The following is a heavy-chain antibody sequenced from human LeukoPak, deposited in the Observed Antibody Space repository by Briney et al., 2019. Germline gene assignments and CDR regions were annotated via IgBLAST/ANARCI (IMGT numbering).Heavy chain of an antibody. D-gene: IGHD2-2*01. J-gene: IGHJ4*02. Sequence: GASVKVSCKASGYTFTSYDINWVRQATGQGLEWLGWMNPNSGNTGFAQKFQGRVTITRNTSISTAYMELSSLRSEDTAVYYCARVRSCSSTSCGDYWGQGTLVTVSS. CDR2: MNPNSGNT. CDR1: GYTFTSYD. V-gene: IGHV1-8*01. CDR3: ARVRSCSSTSCGDY.